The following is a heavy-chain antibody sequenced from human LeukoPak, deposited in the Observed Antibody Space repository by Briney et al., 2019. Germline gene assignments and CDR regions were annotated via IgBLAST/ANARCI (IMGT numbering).Heavy chain of an antibody. D-gene: IGHD2-21*02. CDR3: ARGKVTTLRDY. V-gene: IGHV3-48*01. J-gene: IGHJ4*02. CDR1: GFTFSSYS. CDR2: ISSSSSTI. Sequence: PGGSLRLSCAASGFTFSSYSMNWVRQAPGKGLEWVSYISSSSSTIYYADSVKGRFTISRDNAKNSLYLQMNSLRAEDTAVYYCARGKVTTLRDYWGQGTLVTVSS.